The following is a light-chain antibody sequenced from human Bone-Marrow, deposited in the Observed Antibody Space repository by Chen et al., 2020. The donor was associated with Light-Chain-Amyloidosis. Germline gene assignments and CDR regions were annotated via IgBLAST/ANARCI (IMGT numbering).Light chain of an antibody. CDR2: DDS. J-gene: IGLJ3*02. V-gene: IGLV3-21*02. CDR3: QVWDRSSDRPV. CDR1: NIGSTS. Sequence: YVLTQPSSGSVAPGQTATYACGGNNIGSTSVHWYQQTPGQAPLLVVYDDSDRPSGIPVRLSGSNSGNTATLTISRVEAGDEADYYCQVWDRSSDRPVFGGGTKLSVL.